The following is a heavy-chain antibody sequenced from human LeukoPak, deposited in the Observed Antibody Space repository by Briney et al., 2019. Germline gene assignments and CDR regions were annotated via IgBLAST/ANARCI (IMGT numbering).Heavy chain of an antibody. CDR2: IYTSGST. Sequence: SQTLSLTCTVSGGSISSGSNYWSWIRQPAGKGLEWIGRIYTSGSTNYNPSLKSRVTISVDTSKNQFSLKLSSVTAADTAVYYCARARGDRGYAFDIWGQGTMVTVSS. CDR3: ARARGDRGYAFDI. J-gene: IGHJ3*02. CDR1: GGSISSGSNY. V-gene: IGHV4-61*02. D-gene: IGHD5-12*01.